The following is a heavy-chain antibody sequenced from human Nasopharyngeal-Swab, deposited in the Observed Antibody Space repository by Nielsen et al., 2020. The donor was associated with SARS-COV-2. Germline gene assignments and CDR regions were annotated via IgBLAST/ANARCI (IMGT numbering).Heavy chain of an antibody. Sequence: GESLKISCAASGFTFSSYSMNWVRQAPGKGLEWVSSISRSSRFIYYADSVKGRFTISRDNAKNSLYLQMNSLRDEDTAVYYCARDSPIAAAADWYFDLWGRGTLVTVSS. D-gene: IGHD6-13*01. V-gene: IGHV3-21*01. J-gene: IGHJ2*01. CDR2: ISRSSRFI. CDR3: ARDSPIAAAADWYFDL. CDR1: GFTFSSYS.